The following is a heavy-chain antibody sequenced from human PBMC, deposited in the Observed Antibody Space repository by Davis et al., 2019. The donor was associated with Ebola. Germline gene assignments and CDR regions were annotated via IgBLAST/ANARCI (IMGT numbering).Heavy chain of an antibody. D-gene: IGHD4/OR15-4a*01. CDR2: INAGNGNT. CDR1: GYSFTTYG. J-gene: IGHJ4*02. CDR3: ARRQGYGDDELDY. Sequence: AASVKVSCKTSGYSFTTYGIIWVRQAPGQGLEWMGWINAGNGNTKYSQKFQCRVTLTADTSTDTAYMELRSLRTDDTAVYYCARRQGYGDDELDYWGQGTLVTVSS. V-gene: IGHV1-18*01.